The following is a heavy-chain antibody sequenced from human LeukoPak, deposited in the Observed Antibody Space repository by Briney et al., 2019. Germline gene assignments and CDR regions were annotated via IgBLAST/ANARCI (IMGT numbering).Heavy chain of an antibody. CDR3: ARTTFTTFVNWFDP. D-gene: IGHD1-1*01. CDR2: TYYRSKWYN. J-gene: IGHJ5*02. V-gene: IGHV6-1*01. CDR1: GDSVSSKSAA. Sequence: SQTLSLICAISGDSVSSKSAAWNWIRQSPSRGLEWLRRTYYRSKWYNDYAVSVKSRITINPDTSKNQFSLQLSSVTPEDTAVYFCARTTFTTFVNWFDPWGQGTLVTVSS.